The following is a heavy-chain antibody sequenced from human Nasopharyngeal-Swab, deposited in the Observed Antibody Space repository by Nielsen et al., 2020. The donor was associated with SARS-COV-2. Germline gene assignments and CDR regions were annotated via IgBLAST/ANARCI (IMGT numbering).Heavy chain of an antibody. CDR3: SAAGGNY. CDR1: GGSFSGYY. D-gene: IGHD6-13*01. V-gene: IGHV4-34*01. J-gene: IGHJ4*02. Sequence: SQTLSLTCAVYGGSFSGYYWSWIRQPPGKGLEWIGEINHSGSTNYNPSLKSRVTISVDTSKNQVSLKLSSVTAADTAVYYCSAAGGNYWGQGTLVTVSS. CDR2: INHSGST.